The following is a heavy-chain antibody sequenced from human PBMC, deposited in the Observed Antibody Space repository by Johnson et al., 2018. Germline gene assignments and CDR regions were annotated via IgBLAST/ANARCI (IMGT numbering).Heavy chain of an antibody. CDR3: ARDYYDSSGYPEYFQH. J-gene: IGHJ1*01. D-gene: IGHD3-22*01. CDR2: ISSSSSYI. Sequence: VQLVESGGGLVKPGGSLRLSCAASGFTFSSYSMNWVRQAPGKGLEWVSSISSSSSYIYYADSVKGRFTISRDNAKNSLYLQMNSRNAEDTAVYYCARDYYDSSGYPEYFQHWGQGTLVTVSS. CDR1: GFTFSSYS. V-gene: IGHV3-21*01.